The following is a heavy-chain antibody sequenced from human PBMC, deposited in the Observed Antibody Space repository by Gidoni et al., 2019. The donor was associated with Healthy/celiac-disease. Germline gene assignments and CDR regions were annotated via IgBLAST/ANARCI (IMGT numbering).Heavy chain of an antibody. Sequence: EVQLVESGGGLVQPGGSLRLSCAASGFTVSSNYMSWVRQAPGKGLEWVSVIDSGGSTYYADSVEGRFTISRDNSKNTLYLQMNSLRAEDTAVYYCARGTGVGFGELLWNYWGQGTLATVSS. CDR3: ARGTGVGFGELLWNY. D-gene: IGHD3-10*01. CDR2: IDSGGST. J-gene: IGHJ4*02. V-gene: IGHV3-66*01. CDR1: GFTVSSNY.